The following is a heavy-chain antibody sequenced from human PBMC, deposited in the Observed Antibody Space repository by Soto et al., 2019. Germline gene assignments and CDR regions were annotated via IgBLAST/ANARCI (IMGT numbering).Heavy chain of an antibody. CDR1: GFSLSTSGVG. J-gene: IGHJ6*02. V-gene: IGHV2-5*01. Sequence: SGPTLVNPTQTLTLTCTFSGFSLSTSGVGVGWIRQPPGKALEWLALIYWNDDKRYSPSLKSRLTITKDTSKNKVVLTMTNMDPVDTAAYYCALCGDSGSLVRLDYYYYYGMDVWGQGTTVTVSS. CDR2: IYWNDDK. CDR3: ALCGDSGSLVRLDYYYYYGMDV. D-gene: IGHD1-26*01.